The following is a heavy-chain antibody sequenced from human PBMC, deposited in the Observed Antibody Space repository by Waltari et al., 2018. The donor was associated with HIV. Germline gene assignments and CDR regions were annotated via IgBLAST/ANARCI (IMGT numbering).Heavy chain of an antibody. CDR1: GFAFNNYA. D-gene: IGHD6-19*01. CDR3: AHQISGQWLTPGH. Sequence: EVQLLESGGGLVQPGESLRLSCAASGFAFNNYAMNWVRQAPGKGLEWVSAISDSSFIHTYYADSVKGRFTVSRDNSKSTVYLQMNSLRVEDTAVYYCAHQISGQWLTPGHWGRGTRVTVSS. CDR2: ISDSSFIHT. J-gene: IGHJ4*02. V-gene: IGHV3-23*01.